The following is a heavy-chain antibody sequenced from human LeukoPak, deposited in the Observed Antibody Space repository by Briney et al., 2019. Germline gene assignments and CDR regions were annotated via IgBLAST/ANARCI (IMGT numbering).Heavy chain of an antibody. D-gene: IGHD5-18*01. V-gene: IGHV4-4*09. CDR2: IYTSGST. Sequence: SETLSLTCTVSAGTISSYYWSWIRQPPGKGLEWIGYIYTSGSTNYNPSLKRRVTISVDTSKNQFSLKLSSVSAADTAVYYCARQGGLGYSYGTAYYYYYYMDVWGKGTTVTVSS. J-gene: IGHJ6*03. CDR1: AGTISSYY. CDR3: ARQGGLGYSYGTAYYYYYYMDV.